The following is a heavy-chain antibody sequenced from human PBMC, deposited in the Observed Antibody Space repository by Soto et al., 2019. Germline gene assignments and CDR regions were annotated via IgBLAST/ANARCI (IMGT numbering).Heavy chain of an antibody. V-gene: IGHV3-23*01. CDR3: EKDRHPEGLGPFDH. CDR1: GFTFSTYT. Sequence: GGSLRLSCTASGFTFSTYTMSWVRQAPGKGLEWVSGILGGGDKTFYADSVKGRFTISRDNSNNILYLQMNSLRAEDTAMYYCEKDRHPEGLGPFDHWGQGTLVTVS. J-gene: IGHJ4*02. CDR2: ILGGGDKT. D-gene: IGHD3-16*01.